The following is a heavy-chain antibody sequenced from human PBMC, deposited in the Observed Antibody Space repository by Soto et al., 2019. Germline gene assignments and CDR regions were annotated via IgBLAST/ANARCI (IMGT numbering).Heavy chain of an antibody. D-gene: IGHD5-12*01. V-gene: IGHV3-30*18. CDR1: GFRFGAYA. J-gene: IGHJ4*02. CDR3: AKVRADLVLLVALDS. CDR2: ISEDGSRK. Sequence: QVQLVESGGGVVQPGKSVRLSCAASGFRFGAYAMHWVRQAPGKGLEWVAVISEDGSRKYYRDSVKGRFTISRDNSKNPLFLQMDRLRLEDTAVYSCAKVRADLVLLVALDSWGQGTRVTVSS.